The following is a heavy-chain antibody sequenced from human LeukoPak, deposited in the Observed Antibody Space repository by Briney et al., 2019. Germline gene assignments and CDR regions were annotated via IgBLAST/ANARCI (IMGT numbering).Heavy chain of an antibody. J-gene: IGHJ5*02. V-gene: IGHV1-46*01. Sequence: ASVKVSCKASGYTFTSYYMHWMRQAPGQGLEWMGIINPSGGSTSYAQKFQGRVTMTRDTSTSTVYMELSSLRSEDTAVYYCARGGFRLEWVFYNNWFDPWGQGTLVTVSS. D-gene: IGHD3-3*01. CDR1: GYTFTSYY. CDR2: INPSGGST. CDR3: ARGGFRLEWVFYNNWFDP.